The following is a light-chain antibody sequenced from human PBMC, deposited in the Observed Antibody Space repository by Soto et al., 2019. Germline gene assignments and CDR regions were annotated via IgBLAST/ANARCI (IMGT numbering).Light chain of an antibody. J-gene: IGKJ2*01. CDR2: GAS. V-gene: IGKV3-20*01. Sequence: EIELTQSPGTLSLSPGERATLSCRASQTINSRDLAGYQQRPGQAPRLLIYGASSSATGIPDRFIGSGSGTDFTLTRRGIHHYHVAVYYCQNYEDFAQGNTLDI. CDR1: QTINSRD. CDR3: QNYED.